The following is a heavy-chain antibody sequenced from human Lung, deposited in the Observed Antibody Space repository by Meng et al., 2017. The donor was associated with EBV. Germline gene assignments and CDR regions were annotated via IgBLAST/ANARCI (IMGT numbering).Heavy chain of an antibody. CDR3: ATTTVRGVNWIDP. Sequence: QGDVQESGPGMVKPSQTLSLTCTVSVGSIRSKNYYWSWIRQHPGKGLEWIGYIYYSGCTYYNPSLKSRVTISVDTSKNQFSLNLTFVTAADTAVYYCATTTVRGVNWIDPWGQGTLVTVSS. V-gene: IGHV4-31*03. CDR1: VGSIRSKNYY. D-gene: IGHD3-10*01. CDR2: IYYSGCT. J-gene: IGHJ5*02.